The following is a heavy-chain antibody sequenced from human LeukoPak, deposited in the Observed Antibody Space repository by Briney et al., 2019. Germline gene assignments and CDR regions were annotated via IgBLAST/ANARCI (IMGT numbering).Heavy chain of an antibody. D-gene: IGHD5-24*01. CDR1: GFTFSRYA. J-gene: IGHJ4*02. V-gene: IGHV3-30-3*01. CDR2: ISYDGTDK. Sequence: GGSLRLSCAASGFTFSRYALHWVRQAPGKGLEWVAIISYDGTDKEYADSVKGRFTISRDNYKNTLFLQMFSLGVEDTAVYYCARDFRWLQTFDYWGLGTVVTVAS. CDR3: ARDFRWLQTFDY.